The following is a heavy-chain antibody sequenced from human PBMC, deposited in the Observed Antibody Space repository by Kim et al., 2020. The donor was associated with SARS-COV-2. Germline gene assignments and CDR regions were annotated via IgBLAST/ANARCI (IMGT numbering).Heavy chain of an antibody. J-gene: IGHJ4*02. Sequence: KGRVTISRDNSKNTLYLQMNSLMDEETAVYYCAKSPTAGLIQLGQRYFDYWGQGTLVTVSS. CDR3: AKSPTAGLIQLGQRYFDY. D-gene: IGHD5-18*01. V-gene: IGHV3-23*01.